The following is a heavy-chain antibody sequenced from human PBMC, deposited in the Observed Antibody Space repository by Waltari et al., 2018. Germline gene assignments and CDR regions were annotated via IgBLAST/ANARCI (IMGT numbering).Heavy chain of an antibody. CDR2: ISGSGGST. CDR1: GFTFSSYA. D-gene: IGHD3-10*01. CDR3: AKDLLWFGDPSDY. J-gene: IGHJ4*02. V-gene: IGHV3-23*01. Sequence: EVQLLESGGGLVQPGGSLRLSCAASGFTFSSYAMSWVRQAPGKGLGWLSAISGSGGSTYYADSVKGRFTISRDNSKNTLYLQMNSLGAEDTAVYYCAKDLLWFGDPSDYWGQGTLVTVSS.